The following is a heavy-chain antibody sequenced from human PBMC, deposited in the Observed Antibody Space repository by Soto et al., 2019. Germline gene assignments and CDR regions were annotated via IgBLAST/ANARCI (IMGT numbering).Heavy chain of an antibody. D-gene: IGHD2-21*02. CDR1: GFTFSNYG. CDR3: ARDLAPSCGGDCKIDY. CDR2: IWYDGSNK. V-gene: IGHV3-33*01. Sequence: SLSLAFAASGFTFSNYGMHWVLQAPGKGLEWVAFIWYDGSNKFYADSVKGRFTISRDNSKNTLYLQMNSLRAEDTAVYYCARDLAPSCGGDCKIDYWGQGTLVTVSS. J-gene: IGHJ4*02.